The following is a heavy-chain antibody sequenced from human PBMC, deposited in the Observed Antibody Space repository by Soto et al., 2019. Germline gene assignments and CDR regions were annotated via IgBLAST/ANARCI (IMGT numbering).Heavy chain of an antibody. J-gene: IGHJ6*03. CDR3: ARDPNWSGYRPIYYYYMDV. D-gene: IGHD3-3*01. V-gene: IGHV1-18*01. Sequence: ASVKVSCKASGYTFTSYGISWVRQAPGQGLEWMGWISAYNGNTNYAQKLQGRVTMTTDTSTSTAYMELRSLRSDDTAVYYCARDPNWSGYRPIYYYYMDVWGKGTTVTVS. CDR2: ISAYNGNT. CDR1: GYTFTSYG.